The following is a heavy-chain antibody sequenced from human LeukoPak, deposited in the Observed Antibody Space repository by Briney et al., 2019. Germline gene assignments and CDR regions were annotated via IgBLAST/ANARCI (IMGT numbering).Heavy chain of an antibody. CDR2: ISNSGST. D-gene: IGHD1-1*01. V-gene: IGHV4-59*02. CDR1: GGSVSSYY. J-gene: IGHJ3*02. CDR3: VRLQPNTGEWAFDI. Sequence: SETLSLTCSVSGGSVSSYYWSWIRQPPGEVLEWIGYISNSGSTNYNPSLKSRVTISVDTSKNQLSLKLSSVTAADTAVYHCVRLQPNTGEWAFDIWGQGTMVSVSS.